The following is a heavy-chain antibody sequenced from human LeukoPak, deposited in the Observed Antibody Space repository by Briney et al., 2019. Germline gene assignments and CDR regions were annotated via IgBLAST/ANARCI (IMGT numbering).Heavy chain of an antibody. CDR3: ALPAAGPGYYYYGMDV. D-gene: IGHD2-2*01. Sequence: SVKVSCKASGGTFSSYAISWVRQAPGQGLEWMGGIIPIFGTANYAQKFQGRVTITADESTSTAYMELSSLRSEDTAVYYCALPAAGPGYYYYGMDVWGQGTTVTVSS. CDR1: GGTFSSYA. V-gene: IGHV1-69*13. J-gene: IGHJ6*02. CDR2: IIPIFGTA.